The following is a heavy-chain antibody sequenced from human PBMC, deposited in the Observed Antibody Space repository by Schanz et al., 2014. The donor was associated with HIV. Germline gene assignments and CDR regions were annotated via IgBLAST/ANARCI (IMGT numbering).Heavy chain of an antibody. CDR2: IKTSGGTT. V-gene: IGHV1-46*01. D-gene: IGHD2-15*01. Sequence: QVQLGQSGAEVKKRGKGVKGSCKEGGGKGSTNAITWVRQAPGQGLEWMGMIKTSGGTTTYAQKFQGRVTLTRDTTATTVYMELSSLKSEDTAVYYCARTHYSVVSSPSLDVWGQGTTVTVSS. CDR1: GGKGSTNA. CDR3: ARTHYSVVSSPSLDV. J-gene: IGHJ6*02.